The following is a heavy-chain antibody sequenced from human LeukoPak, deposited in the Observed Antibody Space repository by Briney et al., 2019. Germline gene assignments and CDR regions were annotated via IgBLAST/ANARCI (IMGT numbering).Heavy chain of an antibody. CDR1: GYTFTGYY. CDR2: INPNSGGT. Sequence: GASVKVSCKASGYTFTGYYMHWVRQAPGQGLEWMGRINPNSGGTNYAQKFQGRVTMTRDTSISTAYMELRRLRSDDTAVYYCARDLRSSSGWYNPFDYWGQGTLVIVSS. CDR3: ARDLRSSSGWYNPFDY. J-gene: IGHJ4*02. V-gene: IGHV1-2*06. D-gene: IGHD6-19*01.